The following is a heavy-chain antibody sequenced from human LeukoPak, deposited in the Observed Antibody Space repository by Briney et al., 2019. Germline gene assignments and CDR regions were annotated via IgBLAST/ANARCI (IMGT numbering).Heavy chain of an antibody. CDR1: GFTFSSYW. CDR3: AIWPPNYGDYAYYYYYYMDV. CDR2: INTDGSST. Sequence: GGSLRLSCAASGFTFSSYWMHWVRQAPGKGLAWVSRINTDGSSTSNADSVKGRFTISRDNAKNSLYLQMNSLRAEDTAVYYCAIWPPNYGDYAYYYYYYMDVWGKGTTVTVSS. V-gene: IGHV3-74*01. J-gene: IGHJ6*03. D-gene: IGHD4-17*01.